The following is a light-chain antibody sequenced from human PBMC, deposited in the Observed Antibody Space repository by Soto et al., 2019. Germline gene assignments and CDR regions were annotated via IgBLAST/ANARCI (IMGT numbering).Light chain of an antibody. CDR1: ERVGSN. J-gene: IGKJ4*01. CDR2: GAS. V-gene: IGKV3-15*01. CDR3: QQYNKWPLT. Sequence: EIVMTQSPATLSVSPGERATLSCRASERVGSNLAWYQQKPGQAPRLLIDGASTRATGIPVRFSGSGSGTEFTLTISSLQSEDFAVYYCQQYNKWPLTFVGGTVVEI.